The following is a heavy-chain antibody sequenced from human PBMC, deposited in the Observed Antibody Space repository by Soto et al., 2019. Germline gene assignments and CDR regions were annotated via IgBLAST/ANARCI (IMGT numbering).Heavy chain of an antibody. Sequence: QLGGSLRLSCAASGFTFSSYGMHWVRQAPGKGLEWVAVISYDGSNKYYADSVKGRFTISRDNSKNTLYLQMNSLRAEDTAVYYCAKEDMIVVVIPWFDPWGQGILVTVSS. CDR1: GFTFSSYG. J-gene: IGHJ5*02. D-gene: IGHD3-22*01. V-gene: IGHV3-30*18. CDR2: ISYDGSNK. CDR3: AKEDMIVVVIPWFDP.